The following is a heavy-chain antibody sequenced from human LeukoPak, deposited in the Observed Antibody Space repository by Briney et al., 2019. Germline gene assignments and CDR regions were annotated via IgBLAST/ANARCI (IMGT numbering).Heavy chain of an antibody. Sequence: GGSPRLSCAASGFTFSSYWMHWVRQVPGKGLVWVSRINSDGSSITYADSVKGRFTISRDNARNTLYLQMNSLRVEDTAVYYCVREGRVSGYDFDCWGQGTLVTVSS. V-gene: IGHV3-74*03. CDR2: INSDGSSI. CDR3: VREGRVSGYDFDC. CDR1: GFTFSSYW. J-gene: IGHJ4*02. D-gene: IGHD5-12*01.